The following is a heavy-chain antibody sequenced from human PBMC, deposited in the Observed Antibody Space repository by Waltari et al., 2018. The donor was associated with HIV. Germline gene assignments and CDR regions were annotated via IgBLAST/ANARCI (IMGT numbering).Heavy chain of an antibody. D-gene: IGHD2-15*01. CDR3: VRDDPGYVAIDY. J-gene: IGHJ4*01. CDR1: GFNFRRFS. V-gene: IGHV3-7*03. Sequence: LVQSGGGEVQEGGSLVLSCSGSGFNFRRFSLNWVRQKARRGLGWVASLRRETYEANYLASVRVRFIISRDNAKSSAYLEMTSLRVEDTATYYCVRDDPGYVAIDYWG. CDR2: LRRETYEA.